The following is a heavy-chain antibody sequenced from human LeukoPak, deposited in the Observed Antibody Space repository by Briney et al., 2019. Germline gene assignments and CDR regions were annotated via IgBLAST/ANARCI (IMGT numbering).Heavy chain of an antibody. CDR3: VKSGGYGLIDY. Sequence: SETLSLTCAVSGASISGSCYYLGWIRQPPGKELEWIGYIYYIGSTYYNASLQSRVTISIDTSKNQFSLRLNSVAAADTAMYYCVKSGGYGLIDYWGQGTLVTVSS. D-gene: IGHD5-12*01. CDR1: GASISGSCYY. J-gene: IGHJ4*02. V-gene: IGHV4-39*01. CDR2: IYYIGST.